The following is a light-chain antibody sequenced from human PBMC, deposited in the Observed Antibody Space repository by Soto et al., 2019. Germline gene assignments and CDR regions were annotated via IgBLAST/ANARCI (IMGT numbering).Light chain of an antibody. CDR3: SSYVVTSVQVI. J-gene: IGLJ2*01. Sequence: QSALTQPASVSGSPGQSISISCTGTNSDIGGYDYVSWYQQHPGKAPKLMISGVSNRPSGVSSRFSGSKSGNTASLTISGLQPEDEAYYYCSSYVVTSVQVIFGGGTKLTVL. CDR2: GVS. V-gene: IGLV2-14*03. CDR1: NSDIGGYDY.